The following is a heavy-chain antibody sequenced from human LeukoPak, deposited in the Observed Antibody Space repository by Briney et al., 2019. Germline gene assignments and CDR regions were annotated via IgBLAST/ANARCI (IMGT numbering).Heavy chain of an antibody. D-gene: IGHD3-16*01. Sequence: GGSLRLSCAASRFTFRNYAMIWVRQAPGRGLEWLCIISGTADSKYYADSVKGRFIISRDNPRSTLYLEMNILRAEDTAVYYCAKADATIGGAFDTWGQGTMVIVSS. J-gene: IGHJ3*02. CDR3: AKADATIGGAFDT. CDR1: RFTFRNYA. CDR2: ISGTADSK. V-gene: IGHV3-23*01.